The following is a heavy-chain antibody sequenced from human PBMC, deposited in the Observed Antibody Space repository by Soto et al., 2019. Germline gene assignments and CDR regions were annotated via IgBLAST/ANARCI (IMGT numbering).Heavy chain of an antibody. Sequence: ETLSLTCTVSGGSVSSVSYYWSWIRQPPGKGLEWIGYIYYSGSTNYNPSLKSRVTISVDTSKNQFSLKLSSVTAADTAVYYCARAPRTAMVCDYWGQGTLVTVSS. CDR1: GGSVSSVSYY. J-gene: IGHJ4*02. CDR2: IYYSGST. V-gene: IGHV4-61*01. D-gene: IGHD5-18*01. CDR3: ARAPRTAMVCDY.